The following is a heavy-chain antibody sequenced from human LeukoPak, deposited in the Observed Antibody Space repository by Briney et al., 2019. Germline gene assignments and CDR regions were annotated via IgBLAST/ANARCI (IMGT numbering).Heavy chain of an antibody. CDR2: ISAYNGNT. V-gene: IGHV1-18*01. CDR3: ARKEGDYYDSSGYLRY. J-gene: IGHJ4*02. Sequence: ASVNVSFKASGYTFTIYGISWVRQAPGQGLGWMGWISAYNGNTNYSQKLQGRVTMTTDTSTSTAYMELRSLRSDDTAVYYCARKEGDYYDSSGYLRYWGQGTLVTVSS. D-gene: IGHD3-22*01. CDR1: GYTFTIYG.